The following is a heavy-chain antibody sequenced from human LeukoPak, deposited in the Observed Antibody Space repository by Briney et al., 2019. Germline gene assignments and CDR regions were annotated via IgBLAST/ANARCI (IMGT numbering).Heavy chain of an antibody. CDR1: GFTFSNYW. V-gene: IGHV3-74*01. CDR2: INSDGSST. CDR3: ARGGITAMDGC. D-gene: IGHD5-18*01. Sequence: GGSLRLSCAASGFTFSNYWMYWVRQAPGKGLVWVSRINSDGSSTTYADSVKGRFTMSRDNAKNTLYLQMNSLRAEDTAVYYCARGGITAMDGCWGQGTLVTVPS. J-gene: IGHJ4*02.